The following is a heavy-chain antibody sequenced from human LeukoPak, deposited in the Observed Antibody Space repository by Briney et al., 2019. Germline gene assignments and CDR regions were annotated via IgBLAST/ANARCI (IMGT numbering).Heavy chain of an antibody. CDR1: GFTFSSYA. V-gene: IGHV3-23*01. CDR2: ISGSGGST. Sequence: PGGSLRLSCAASGFTFSSYAMSWVRQAPGKGLEWVSAISGSGGSTYYADSVKLRFTVSRDNSKNTLYLQMNSLRAEDTAVYYCAKGQGDCSSSTSCREWGQGTLVTVSS. D-gene: IGHD2-2*01. CDR3: AKGQGDCSSSTSCRE. J-gene: IGHJ4*02.